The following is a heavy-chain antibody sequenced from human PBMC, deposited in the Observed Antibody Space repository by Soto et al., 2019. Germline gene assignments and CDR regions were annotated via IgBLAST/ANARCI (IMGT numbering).Heavy chain of an antibody. D-gene: IGHD3-3*01. CDR1: GFTFSSYS. Sequence: GGSLRLSCAASGFTFSSYSMNWVRQAPGKGLEWVSSISSSSSYIYYADSVKGRFTISRDNAKNSLYLQMNSLRAEDTAVYYCARDGGAGALRFLEWLFSYGMDVWGQGTTVTVSS. V-gene: IGHV3-21*01. CDR2: ISSSSSYI. CDR3: ARDGGAGALRFLEWLFSYGMDV. J-gene: IGHJ6*02.